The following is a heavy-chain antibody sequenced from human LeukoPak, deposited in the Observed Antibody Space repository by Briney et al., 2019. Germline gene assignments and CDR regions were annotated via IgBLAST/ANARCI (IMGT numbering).Heavy chain of an antibody. CDR2: INSSGSYI. Sequence: GGSLRLSCAASGFTFSSYSMNWVRQAPGKGLEWVSSINSSGSYIYYADSVKGRFTISRDNAKNSLYLQMNSLRAEDTAVYYCANINIGDSWGQGTLVTVSS. CDR3: ANINIGDS. CDR1: GFTFSSYS. V-gene: IGHV3-21*01. J-gene: IGHJ4*02.